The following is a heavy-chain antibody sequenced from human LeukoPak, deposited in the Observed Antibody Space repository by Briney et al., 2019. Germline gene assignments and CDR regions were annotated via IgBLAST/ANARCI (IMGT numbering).Heavy chain of an antibody. V-gene: IGHV4-39*07. Sequence: PSETLSLTCTVSGGSISSSSYYWSWIRQPPGKGLEWIGEINHSGSTNYNPSLKSRVTISVDTSKNQFSLKLSSVTAADTAVYYCASSTYYDFWSGYSLGMDVWGQGTTVTVSS. CDR2: INHSGST. CDR1: GGSISSSSYY. CDR3: ASSTYYDFWSGYSLGMDV. D-gene: IGHD3-3*01. J-gene: IGHJ6*02.